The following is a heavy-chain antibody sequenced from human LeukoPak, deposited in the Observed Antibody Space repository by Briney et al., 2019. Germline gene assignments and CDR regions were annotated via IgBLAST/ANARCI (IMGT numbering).Heavy chain of an antibody. Sequence: GESLKFSCKGSGYSFTIYWIAWVRQMPGKGLEWMGIIYLGDSATRYSPSFQGQVPISADKSINTAYLQWSSLKASDTAMYYCARRPAYSSSSWFDPWGQGTLVTVSS. V-gene: IGHV5-51*01. CDR3: ARRPAYSSSSWFDP. CDR2: IYLGDSAT. CDR1: GYSFTIYW. D-gene: IGHD6-6*01. J-gene: IGHJ5*02.